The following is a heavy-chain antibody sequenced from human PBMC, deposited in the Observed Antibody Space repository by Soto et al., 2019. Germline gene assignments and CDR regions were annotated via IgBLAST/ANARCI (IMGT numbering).Heavy chain of an antibody. D-gene: IGHD3-10*01. CDR1: EFTLSTYG. CDR3: ARDDTYGSVSATVYYGMDV. Sequence: GGSLRLSCAASEFTLSTYGMHWLRQAPGKGLEWLALIWYDGTNKWYADSVKGRFTISRDSSQNTVYLQMSGLRADDTAVYYCARDDTYGSVSATVYYGMDVWGQGTTVTVSS. V-gene: IGHV3-33*01. CDR2: IWYDGTNK. J-gene: IGHJ6*02.